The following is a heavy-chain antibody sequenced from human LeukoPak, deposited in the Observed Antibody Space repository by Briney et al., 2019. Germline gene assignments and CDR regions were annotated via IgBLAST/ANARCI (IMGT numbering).Heavy chain of an antibody. J-gene: IGHJ4*02. D-gene: IGHD3-10*01. V-gene: IGHV1-2*02. CDR1: GYTFTGYY. CDR3: ARVDSSRRDTMVAIDY. CDR2: INPNSGGT. Sequence: ASVKVSCKASGYTFTGYYMHWVRQAPGQGLEWMGWINPNSGGTNYAQKLQGRVTMTRDTSISTAYMELSRLRSDDTAVYYCARVDSSRRDTMVAIDYWGQGTLVTVSS.